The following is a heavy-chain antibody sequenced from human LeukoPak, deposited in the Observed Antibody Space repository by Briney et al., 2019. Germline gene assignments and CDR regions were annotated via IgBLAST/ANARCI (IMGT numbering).Heavy chain of an antibody. Sequence: GGSLRLSCAASGVSFSPYWVTWVRQAPGMGLEWVANMKEDGGEKWYVDSVRGRFTISRDDAKNSVYLQMNSLRVEDTGVYYCARVRTEWYIDLWGRGTLVTVST. CDR1: GVSFSPYW. CDR2: MKEDGGEK. J-gene: IGHJ2*01. V-gene: IGHV3-7*01. CDR3: ARVRTEWYIDL. D-gene: IGHD2-8*02.